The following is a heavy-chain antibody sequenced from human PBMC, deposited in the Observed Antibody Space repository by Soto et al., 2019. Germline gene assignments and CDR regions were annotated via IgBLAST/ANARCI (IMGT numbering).Heavy chain of an antibody. Sequence: EVQLVESGGGLVQPGGSLRLSCAASGFTFSDHHMDWVRQAPGKGLEWVANIKQDGSEKYYVDSVKGRFTISRDNAKNSLYLQMNSLRAEDTAVYYCARAGGNTAMAHYYYYGMDVWGQGTTVTVSS. V-gene: IGHV3-7*01. CDR3: ARAGGNTAMAHYYYYGMDV. CDR1: GFTFSDHH. J-gene: IGHJ6*02. D-gene: IGHD5-18*01. CDR2: IKQDGSEK.